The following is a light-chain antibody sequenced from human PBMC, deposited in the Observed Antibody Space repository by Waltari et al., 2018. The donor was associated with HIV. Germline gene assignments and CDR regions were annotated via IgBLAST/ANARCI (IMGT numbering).Light chain of an antibody. CDR3: QQSYGSPFN. CDR1: QAISTY. Sequence: DLQMTQSPSSLSASLGDSFVITCRASQAISTYLNWYQQKPGKAPVLLVYSAYTLQPGAPSRFRGAGSGRDFSLSISGLQTEDFATYFCQQSYGSPFNFGPGT. CDR2: SAY. J-gene: IGKJ3*01. V-gene: IGKV1-39*01.